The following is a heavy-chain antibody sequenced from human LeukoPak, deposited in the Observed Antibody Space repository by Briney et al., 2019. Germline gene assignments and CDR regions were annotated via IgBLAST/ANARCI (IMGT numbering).Heavy chain of an antibody. J-gene: IGHJ1*01. V-gene: IGHV4-61*02. CDR3: ARGFYSSSRGYFQH. CDR2: ISTTGST. CDR1: GGSISSGSFY. Sequence: PSETLSLTCTVSGGSISSGSFYWSWIRQPAGKGLEWIGRISTTGSTNYNPSLKSRVTISVDTSKNQFSLKLSSVTAADTAVYYCARGFYSSSRGYFQHWGQGTLVTVSS. D-gene: IGHD6-13*01.